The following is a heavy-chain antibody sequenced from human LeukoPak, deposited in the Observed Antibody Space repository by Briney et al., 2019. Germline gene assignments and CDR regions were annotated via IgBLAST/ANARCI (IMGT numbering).Heavy chain of an antibody. D-gene: IGHD5-24*01. Sequence: ASVKVSCKASGYTFTSYGISWVRQAPGQGLEWMGWISAYNGNTNYAQKFQGRVTITADKSTSTAYMELSSLRSEDTAVYYCLGDNWFDPWGQGTLVTVSS. V-gene: IGHV1-18*01. J-gene: IGHJ5*02. CDR2: ISAYNGNT. CDR1: GYTFTSYG. CDR3: LGDNWFDP.